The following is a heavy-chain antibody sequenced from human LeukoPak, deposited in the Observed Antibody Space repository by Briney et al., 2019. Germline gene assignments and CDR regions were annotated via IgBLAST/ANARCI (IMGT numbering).Heavy chain of an antibody. D-gene: IGHD2-15*01. V-gene: IGHV5-51*01. CDR3: ARLNGDCSGRSCYSWSYYYYYMDV. Sequence: GESLKISCKGSGYTFFTYWIGWVRQLPGKGLEWMGIIYPGDSDTRYSPSFQGQVTISADKSISTAYLQWSSLKASDTAIYYCARLNGDCSGRSCYSWSYYYYYMDVWGKGTTVTVSS. CDR1: GYTFFTYW. CDR2: IYPGDSDT. J-gene: IGHJ6*03.